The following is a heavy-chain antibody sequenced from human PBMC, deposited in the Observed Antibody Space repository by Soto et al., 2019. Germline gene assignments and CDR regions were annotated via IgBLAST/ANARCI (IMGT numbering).Heavy chain of an antibody. J-gene: IGHJ5*02. V-gene: IGHV4-30-2*01. CDR1: GGSISSGGYS. D-gene: IGHD5-12*01. CDR3: ARGYSGYALGGNNWFDP. Sequence: PSETLSLTCAVSGGSISSGGYSWSWIRQPPGKGLEWIGYIYHSGSTYYNPSLKSRVTISVDRSKNQFSLKLSSVTAADTAVYYCARGYSGYALGGNNWFDPWGQGTLVTVSS. CDR2: IYHSGST.